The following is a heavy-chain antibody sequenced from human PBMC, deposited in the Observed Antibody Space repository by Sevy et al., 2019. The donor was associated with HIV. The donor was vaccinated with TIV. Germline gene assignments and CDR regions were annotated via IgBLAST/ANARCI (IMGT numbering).Heavy chain of an antibody. Sequence: GGSLRLSCAASGFTFSSYVMHWVRQAPGKGLEWVALIWYDGTIKNYADSVKGRLTISRDNSKDTLFLQMNSLTPEDTAVYYCARGGGYCGGDCYSIDYWGQGALVTVSS. J-gene: IGHJ4*02. CDR1: GFTFSSYV. CDR2: IWYDGTIK. CDR3: ARGGGYCGGDCYSIDY. D-gene: IGHD2-21*02. V-gene: IGHV3-33*08.